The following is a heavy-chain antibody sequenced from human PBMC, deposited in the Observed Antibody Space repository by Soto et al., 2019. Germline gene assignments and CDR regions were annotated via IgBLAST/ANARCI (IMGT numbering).Heavy chain of an antibody. CDR1: GFTFSSYA. Sequence: PGGSLRLSCAASGFTFSSYAMSWVRQAPGKGLEWVAGISGGGSGTYYADSVKGRFTVSRDNSKKTLYLQMNSLRAEDTAVYYCAKDPKSTIRFNWFDPWGKGTLVTVAS. CDR3: AKDPKSTIRFNWFDP. V-gene: IGHV3-23*01. D-gene: IGHD2-8*01. J-gene: IGHJ5*02. CDR2: ISGGGSGT.